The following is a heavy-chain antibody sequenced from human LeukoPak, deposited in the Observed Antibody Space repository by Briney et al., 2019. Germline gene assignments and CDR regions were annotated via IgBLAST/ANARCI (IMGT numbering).Heavy chain of an antibody. CDR1: GFTFSSYE. CDR3: ARAGRTYSLDAFDI. CDR2: ISSSGSTI. V-gene: IGHV3-48*03. J-gene: IGHJ3*02. Sequence: GGSLRFSCAASGFTFSSYEMNWVRQAPGKGLEWVSYISSSGSTIYYADSVKGRFTISRDNAKNSLYLQMSSLRAEDTAVYYCARAGRTYSLDAFDIWGQGTMVTVSS. D-gene: IGHD3-10*01.